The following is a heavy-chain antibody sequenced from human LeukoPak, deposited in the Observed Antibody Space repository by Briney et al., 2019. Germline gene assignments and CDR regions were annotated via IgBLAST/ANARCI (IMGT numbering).Heavy chain of an antibody. CDR2: IYYSGST. CDR3: ARTSGRYDILTGYPFINWFDP. CDR1: GGSISSGGYY. V-gene: IGHV4-31*03. Sequence: SETLSLTCTVSGGSISSGGYYWSWIRQHPGKGLEWIGYIYYSGSTYYNPSLKSRVTISVDTSKNQFSLKLSSVTAADTAVYYCARTSGRYDILTGYPFINWFDPWGQGTLVTVSS. J-gene: IGHJ5*02. D-gene: IGHD3-9*01.